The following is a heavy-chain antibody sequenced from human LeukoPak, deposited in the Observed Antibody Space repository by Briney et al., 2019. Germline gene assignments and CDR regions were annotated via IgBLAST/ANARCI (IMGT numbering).Heavy chain of an antibody. J-gene: IGHJ3*01. CDR3: ARRWEQASFDV. Sequence: PSGTLSLTCAVSGGPISSSNWWSWVRPPPGKGLEWIGEIHHTGITNYNPSLESRVSTSVDGSKNLFSLKLTSVTAADTAVYYCARRWEQASFDVWGPGTHGTVSS. CDR1: GGPISSSNW. D-gene: IGHD1-26*01. V-gene: IGHV4-4*02. CDR2: IHHTGIT.